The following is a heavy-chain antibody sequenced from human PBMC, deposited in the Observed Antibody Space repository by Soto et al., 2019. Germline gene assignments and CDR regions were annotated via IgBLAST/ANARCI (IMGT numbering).Heavy chain of an antibody. D-gene: IGHD1-7*01. CDR1: GGSISSYY. CDR2: IYYSGST. Sequence: PSETLSLTCTVSGGSISSYYWSWIRQPPGKGLEWIGYIYYSGSTNYNPSLKSRVTISVDTSKNQFSLKLSSVTAADTAVYYCARDGYNWNYGGGWFDPWGQGTLVTVSS. CDR3: ARDGYNWNYGGGWFDP. J-gene: IGHJ5*02. V-gene: IGHV4-59*01.